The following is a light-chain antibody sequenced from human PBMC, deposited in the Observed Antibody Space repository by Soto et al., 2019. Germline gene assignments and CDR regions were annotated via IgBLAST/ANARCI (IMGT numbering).Light chain of an antibody. CDR2: DAS. CDR1: QSISSW. Sequence: DIQMTQSPSTLSASVGDRVTITCRTSQSISSWLAWYQQKPGNAPKLLIYDASSLESGVPSRFSGSGSGTEFTLTISSLQPYDFATYYCQQYYSYPYTFGQGTKLEIK. J-gene: IGKJ2*01. V-gene: IGKV1-5*01. CDR3: QQYYSYPYT.